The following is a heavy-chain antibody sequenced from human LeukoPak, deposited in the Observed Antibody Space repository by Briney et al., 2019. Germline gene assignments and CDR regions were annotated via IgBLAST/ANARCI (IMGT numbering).Heavy chain of an antibody. J-gene: IGHJ4*02. CDR1: GFTFSSYA. Sequence: PGGSLRLSCAASGFTFSSYAMSWVRQAPGKGLEWVSAISGSGGSTYYADSVKGQFTISRDNSKNTLYLQMNSLRAEDTAVYYCAKNNRRYCSGGSCALFDYWGQGTLVTVSS. CDR3: AKNNRRYCSGGSCALFDY. D-gene: IGHD2-15*01. CDR2: ISGSGGST. V-gene: IGHV3-23*01.